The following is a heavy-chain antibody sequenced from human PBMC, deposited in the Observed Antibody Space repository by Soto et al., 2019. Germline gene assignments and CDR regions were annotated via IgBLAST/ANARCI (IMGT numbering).Heavy chain of an antibody. Sequence: SVKVSCKASGGTFSSYAISLVRQAPGQGPEWMGGIIPIFGTANYAQKFQGRVTITADESTSTAYMELSSLRSEDTAVYYCARNYYDSSGYYSTYYYGMDVWGQGTTVTVSS. J-gene: IGHJ6*02. D-gene: IGHD3-22*01. CDR1: GGTFSSYA. V-gene: IGHV1-69*13. CDR3: ARNYYDSSGYYSTYYYGMDV. CDR2: IIPIFGTA.